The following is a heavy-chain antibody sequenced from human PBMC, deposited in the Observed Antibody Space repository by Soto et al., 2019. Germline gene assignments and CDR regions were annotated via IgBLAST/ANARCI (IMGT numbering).Heavy chain of an antibody. V-gene: IGHV4-30-4*01. J-gene: IGHJ4*02. CDR2: IYYSGNT. CDR3: AREGGESSDGLYYFDS. D-gene: IGHD3-16*01. Sequence: SETLSLTCTVSGGSTSSDNYWSWIRQPPGKGMEWIGHIYYSGNTDYNPSLKSRLAISIDTSKNQFSLKLSSVTAADTAVYFCAREGGESSDGLYYFDSWGQGSLVTVSS. CDR1: GGSTSSDNY.